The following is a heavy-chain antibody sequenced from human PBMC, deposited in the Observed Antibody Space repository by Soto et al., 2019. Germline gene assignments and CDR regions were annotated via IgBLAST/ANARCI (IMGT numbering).Heavy chain of an antibody. CDR2: LYRGGST. CDR1: VFIVSDNF. J-gene: IGHJ3*02. CDR3: ARARVEVTANPSLDAFDI. D-gene: IGHD2-21*02. Sequence: PGGSLRLSCASSVFIVSDNFMICVRHSPGRCLEWVSALYRGGSTYYADAVRGRFIISRDNSKNSLFLQMNSLRAEDTAVYYCARARVEVTANPSLDAFDILGQGTMVIVS. V-gene: IGHV3-53*01.